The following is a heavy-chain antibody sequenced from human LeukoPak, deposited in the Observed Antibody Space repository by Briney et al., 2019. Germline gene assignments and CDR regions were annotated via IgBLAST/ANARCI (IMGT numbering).Heavy chain of an antibody. J-gene: IGHJ4*02. CDR3: AKGNIVVVVAAREYYFDY. Sequence: PGGSLRLSCAASGFTFSSYEMNWVRQAPGKGLEWVSYISSSGSTIYYADSVKGRFTISRDNSKNTLYLQMNSLRAEDTAVYYCAKGNIVVVVAAREYYFDYWGQGTLVTVSS. V-gene: IGHV3-48*03. CDR1: GFTFSSYE. D-gene: IGHD2-15*01. CDR2: ISSSGSTI.